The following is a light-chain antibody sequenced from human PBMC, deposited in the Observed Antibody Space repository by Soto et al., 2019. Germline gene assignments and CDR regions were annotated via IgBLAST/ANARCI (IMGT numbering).Light chain of an antibody. V-gene: IGKV4-1*01. J-gene: IGKJ1*01. CDR2: WAS. Sequence: DIVMTQSPLSLGVTPGEPASISCRSSQILLYSDGDNHLARYQQKPGQPPKLLIYWASTRESGVPDRFSGSGSGTDFTLTISSLQAEDVALYYCQQCYTTPWTFGQGTKVDIK. CDR1: QILLYSDGDNH. CDR3: QQCYTTPWT.